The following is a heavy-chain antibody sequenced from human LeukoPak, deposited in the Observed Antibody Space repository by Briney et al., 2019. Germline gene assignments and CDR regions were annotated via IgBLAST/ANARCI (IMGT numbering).Heavy chain of an antibody. CDR1: GFTFSSYT. CDR3: AKGPLRGTAAAIDY. Sequence: GGSLRLSCAASGFTFSSYTMNWVRQAPGKGLEWVAVISYDGRNIHYPDSVKGRFTISRDISTDTLWLQMDSLRTEDTAVYYCAKGPLRGTAAAIDYWGQGTLVTVSS. CDR2: ISYDGRNI. V-gene: IGHV3-30*18. J-gene: IGHJ4*02. D-gene: IGHD2-2*01.